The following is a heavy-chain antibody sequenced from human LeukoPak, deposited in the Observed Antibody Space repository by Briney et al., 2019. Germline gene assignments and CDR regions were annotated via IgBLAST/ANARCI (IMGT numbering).Heavy chain of an antibody. V-gene: IGHV1-18*01. CDR2: ISTYNGKT. J-gene: IGHJ5*02. D-gene: IGHD6-13*01. CDR1: GYSFSGSD. Sequence: ASVKVSCKASGYSFSGSDISWVRQAPGQGLEWMGWISTYNGKTNYAQKLQGRVTMTTGTSTSTAYMELRSLTSDDTAVYYCARGGSAAALDPWGQGTLVTVSS. CDR3: ARGGSAAALDP.